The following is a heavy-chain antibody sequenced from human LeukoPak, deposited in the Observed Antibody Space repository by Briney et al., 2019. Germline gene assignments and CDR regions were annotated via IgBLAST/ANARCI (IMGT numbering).Heavy chain of an antibody. D-gene: IGHD3-22*01. V-gene: IGHV3-74*01. CDR3: ARVSPYYFDSSAYDVFDI. Sequence: GGSLRLSCAASGFTFSSYWMHWVRQAPGKWLVWVSRINSDGSSTSYADSVKGRFTISRDNAKNTLYLQMNSLRAEDTAVYYCARVSPYYFDSSAYDVFDIWGQGTMVTVSS. CDR2: INSDGSST. J-gene: IGHJ3*02. CDR1: GFTFSSYW.